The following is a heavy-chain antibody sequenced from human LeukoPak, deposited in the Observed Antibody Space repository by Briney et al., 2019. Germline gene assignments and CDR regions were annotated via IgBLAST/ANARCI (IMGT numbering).Heavy chain of an antibody. CDR1: GGSISSYY. D-gene: IGHD3-22*01. J-gene: IGHJ4*02. V-gene: IGHV4-59*01. Sequence: SETLSLTCTVSGGSISSYYWSWIRQPPGKGLEWIGYIYYSGRTNYNPSLKSRVTISVDTSKNQFSLKLSSVTAADTAVYYCARYYYHSSGYYYFDYWGQGTLVTVSS. CDR3: ARYYYHSSGYYYFDY. CDR2: IYYSGRT.